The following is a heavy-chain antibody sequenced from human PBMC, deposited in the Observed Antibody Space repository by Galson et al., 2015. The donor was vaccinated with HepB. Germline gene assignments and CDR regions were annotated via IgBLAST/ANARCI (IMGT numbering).Heavy chain of an antibody. J-gene: IGHJ4*02. CDR3: ARSWNSVLDY. CDR1: GFTPSSSW. D-gene: IGHD1/OR15-1a*01. V-gene: IGHV3-74*01. CDR2: NDKDDST. Sequence: SLRLSYAASGFTPSSSWMHWVRQAPGQGLVWVASNDKDDSTVYADFVKGRFTTTRDNAKNTVTLQMNSLRADDTAVYFWARSWNSVLDYCGQGTMVTVSS.